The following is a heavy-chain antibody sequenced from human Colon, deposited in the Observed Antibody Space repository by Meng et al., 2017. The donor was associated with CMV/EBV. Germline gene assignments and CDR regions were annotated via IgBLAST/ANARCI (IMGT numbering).Heavy chain of an antibody. V-gene: IGHV3-38-3*01. CDR3: AKGAAFGVTAPDY. D-gene: IGHD3-3*01. J-gene: IGHJ4*02. Sequence: GGSLRLSCAASKFTVSSNEMNWVRQAPGKGLEWVSSISGGSTYYADSVQDRFTIFRDNSQNTLYLQMNSLRAEDTAVYYCAKGAAFGVTAPDYWGQGTLVTVSS. CDR2: ISGGST. CDR1: KFTVSSNE.